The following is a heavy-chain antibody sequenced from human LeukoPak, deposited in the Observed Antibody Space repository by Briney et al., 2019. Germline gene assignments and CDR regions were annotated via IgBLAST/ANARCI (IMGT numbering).Heavy chain of an antibody. CDR2: SSYTGATT. CDR1: RFTFSNYG. J-gene: IGHJ4*02. Sequence: GGSLRLSCAASRFTFSNYGMHWVRQAPGKGLEWVAVSSYTGATTYYADSVEGRFTIYRDNSKNTLYLQMNSLKDEDTAIYYCAKEADIYTWGTYRGAFDYWGRGTLVTVSS. D-gene: IGHD3-16*02. V-gene: IGHV3-30*18. CDR3: AKEADIYTWGTYRGAFDY.